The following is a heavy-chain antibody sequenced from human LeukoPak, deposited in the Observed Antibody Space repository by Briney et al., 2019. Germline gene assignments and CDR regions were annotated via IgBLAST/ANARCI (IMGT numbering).Heavy chain of an antibody. CDR2: IKQDGSEK. CDR1: GFTFSSYW. V-gene: IGHV3-7*01. Sequence: GGSLRLSCAASGFTFSSYWMSWVRQAPGKGLEWVANIKQDGSEKYYVDSVKGRFTISRDNAKNSLYLQMNSLRAEDTAEYYCASSTTKGPYYYYGMDVWGQGTTVTVSS. D-gene: IGHD4-11*01. CDR3: ASSTTKGPYYYYGMDV. J-gene: IGHJ6*02.